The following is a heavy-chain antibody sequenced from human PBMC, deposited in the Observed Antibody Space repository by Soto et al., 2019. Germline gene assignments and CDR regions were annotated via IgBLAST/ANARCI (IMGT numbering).Heavy chain of an antibody. CDR3: AKELEGATGHPNWFDP. J-gene: IGHJ5*02. CDR2: ISYDGSNK. CDR1: GFTFSSYG. V-gene: IGHV3-30*18. D-gene: IGHD1-26*01. Sequence: GGSLRLSCAVSGFTFSSYGMHWVRQAPGKGLEWVAVISYDGSNKYYADSVKGRFTISRDNSKNTLYLQMNSLRAEDTAVYYCAKELEGATGHPNWFDPWGQGTLVTVSS.